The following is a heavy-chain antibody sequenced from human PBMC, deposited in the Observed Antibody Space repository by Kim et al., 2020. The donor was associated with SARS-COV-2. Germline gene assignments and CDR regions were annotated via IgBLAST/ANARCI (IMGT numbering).Heavy chain of an antibody. J-gene: IGHJ4*02. V-gene: IGHV3-49*02. Sequence: YAASVKARFTISRDDSNSSAYLQMNSLKTEDTAVYYCTARASYCGGDCYSWGQGTLVTVSS. CDR3: TARASYCGGDCYS. D-gene: IGHD2-21*02.